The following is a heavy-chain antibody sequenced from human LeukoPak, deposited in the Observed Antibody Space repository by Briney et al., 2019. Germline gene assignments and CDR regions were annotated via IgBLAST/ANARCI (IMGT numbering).Heavy chain of an antibody. J-gene: IGHJ6*03. V-gene: IGHV3-21*01. CDR2: ISSSSSYI. Sequence: PGGSLRLSCAASGFTFSSYSMNWVRQAPGKGLEWVSSISSSSSYIYYADSVKGRFTISRDNAKNSLYLQMNSLRAEDTAVYYCARSGYDFWSGYPLSYYYYMDVWGKGTTVTVSS. D-gene: IGHD3-3*01. CDR1: GFTFSSYS. CDR3: ARSGYDFWSGYPLSYYYYMDV.